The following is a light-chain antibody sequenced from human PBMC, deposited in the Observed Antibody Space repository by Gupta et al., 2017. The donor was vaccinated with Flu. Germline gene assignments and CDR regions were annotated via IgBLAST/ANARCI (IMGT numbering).Light chain of an antibody. V-gene: IGLV2-14*01. CDR3: SSYTSTSTLV. Sequence: QSALTQPASVSGSPGQSITSSCTGTTSNIGAYNYLSWYQQHPGRAPKLIIFEVSSRPSGVSDRFSGSKSGNTASLTISGLQAEDEADYYCSSYTSTSTLVFGGGTKLTVL. CDR1: TSNIGAYNY. J-gene: IGLJ3*02. CDR2: EVS.